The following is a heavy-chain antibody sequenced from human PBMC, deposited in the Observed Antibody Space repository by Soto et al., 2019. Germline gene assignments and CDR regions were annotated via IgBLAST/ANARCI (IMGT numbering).Heavy chain of an antibody. CDR3: AKEIYYGSGESLDY. CDR1: GFTFSSYG. Sequence: GGSLRLSCAASGFTFSSYGMHWVRQAPGKGLEWVAVISYDGSNKYYADSVKGRFTISRDNSKNTLYLQMNSLRAEDTAAYYCAKEIYYGSGESLDYWGQGTLVTVSS. CDR2: ISYDGSNK. J-gene: IGHJ4*02. D-gene: IGHD3-10*01. V-gene: IGHV3-30*18.